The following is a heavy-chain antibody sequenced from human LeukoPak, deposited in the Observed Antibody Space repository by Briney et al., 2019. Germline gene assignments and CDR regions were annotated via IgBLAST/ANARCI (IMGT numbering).Heavy chain of an antibody. CDR3: ARGPPQLLEFDY. D-gene: IGHD6-19*01. CDR1: GGSISSYY. V-gene: IGHV4-59*01. Sequence: SETLSLTCTVSGGSISSYYWSWIRQPPGKGLGWIGYIYYSGSTNYNPSLKSRVTISVDTSKNQFSLKLSSVTAADTAVYYCARGPPQLLEFDYWGQGTLVTVSS. J-gene: IGHJ4*02. CDR2: IYYSGST.